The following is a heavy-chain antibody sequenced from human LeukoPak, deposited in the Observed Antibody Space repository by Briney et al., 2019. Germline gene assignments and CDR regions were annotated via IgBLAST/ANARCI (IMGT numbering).Heavy chain of an antibody. CDR3: AKCCRNGSDAPPLDY. CDR2: IRYDGSNK. D-gene: IGHD2-21*01. CDR1: WIRLCRLR. V-gene: IGHV3-30*02. J-gene: IGHJ4*02. Sequence: PGGSLRLSRVASWIRLCRLRMRRVGPAPGKGLEWVAFIRYDGSNKYYADSVKGRFTISRDNSKNTLYLQMNSLRVEDTAVYYCAKCCRNGSDAPPLDYWGQGTRVTVSS.